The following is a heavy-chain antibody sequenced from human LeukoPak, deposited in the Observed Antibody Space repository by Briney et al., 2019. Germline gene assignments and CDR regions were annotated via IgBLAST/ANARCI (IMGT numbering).Heavy chain of an antibody. CDR1: GFTFSSYA. J-gene: IGHJ3*02. CDR2: ISYDGSNK. Sequence: GGSLRLSCAASGFTFSSYAMHWVRQAPGKGLEWVAVISYDGSNKYYADSVKGRFTISRDNSKNTLYLQMNSLRAEDTAVYYCGPDAFDIWGQGTMVTVSS. CDR3: GPDAFDI. V-gene: IGHV3-30-3*01.